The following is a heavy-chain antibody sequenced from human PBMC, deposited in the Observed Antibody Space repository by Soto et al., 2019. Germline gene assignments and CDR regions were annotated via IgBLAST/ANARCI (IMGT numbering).Heavy chain of an antibody. CDR1: GYTFTSYA. CDR3: ARGAYFYNYYYYMDV. V-gene: IGHV1-3*01. D-gene: IGHD3-10*01. Sequence: QVQLVQSGAEVKKPGASVKVSCKASGYTFTSYAMLWVRQAPGQRLEWMGWINAGNGNTKYSQKFQGRVTITRDTSASTAYMELSILRSEDTAVYYCARGAYFYNYYYYMDVWGKGTTVTVSS. CDR2: INAGNGNT. J-gene: IGHJ6*03.